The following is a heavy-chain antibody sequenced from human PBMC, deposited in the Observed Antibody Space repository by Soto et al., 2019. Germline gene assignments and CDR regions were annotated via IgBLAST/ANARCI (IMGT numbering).Heavy chain of an antibody. J-gene: IGHJ4*02. Sequence: QVQLVESGGGVVQPGTSLRLSCVGSGFTFRSYVIHWVRQAPGKGLEWVALTSYDGSNKYYDDSVKGRFTISRENSRKRVDQQMDSLRLEDTALYYCARWGTTGGLDVWGQGTLVSVSS. CDR1: GFTFRSYV. D-gene: IGHD3-16*01. V-gene: IGHV3-30*13. CDR2: TSYDGSNK. CDR3: ARWGTTGGLDV.